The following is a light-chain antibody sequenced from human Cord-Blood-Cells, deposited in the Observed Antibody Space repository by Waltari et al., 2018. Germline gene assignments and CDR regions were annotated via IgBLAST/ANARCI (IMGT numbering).Light chain of an antibody. CDR3: SSYTSSSTYV. V-gene: IGLV2-14*01. CDR2: EVS. Sequence: QSALTQPASVSGSPGQSITISCTGTRSYVGCYNYVSWYQQHPGKAPKLMIYEVSNRPSGVSNRFSGSKSGNTASLTISGLQAEDEADYYCSSYTSSSTYVFGTGTKVTVL. J-gene: IGLJ1*01. CDR1: RSYVGCYNY.